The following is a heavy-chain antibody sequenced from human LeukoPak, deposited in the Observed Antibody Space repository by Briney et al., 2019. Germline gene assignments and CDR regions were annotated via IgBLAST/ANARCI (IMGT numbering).Heavy chain of an antibody. CDR1: GFAFSSYT. CDR3: AKKTSYCGGDCYPYYFDH. D-gene: IGHD2-21*02. J-gene: IGHJ4*02. Sequence: GGSLRLSCAASGFAFSSYTMGWVRQAPGKGLEWVSAISGSGGSTYYADSVKGRFTISRGSSKNTLYLQMNSLRAEDTAVYYCAKKTSYCGGDCYPYYFDHWGQGTLVTVSS. V-gene: IGHV3-23*01. CDR2: ISGSGGST.